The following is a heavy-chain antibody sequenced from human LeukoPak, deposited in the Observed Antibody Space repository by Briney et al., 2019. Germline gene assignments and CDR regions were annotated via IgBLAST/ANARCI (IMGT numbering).Heavy chain of an antibody. J-gene: IGHJ4*02. D-gene: IGHD3-22*01. Sequence: PSETLSLTCAVYGGSFSGYYWSWIRQPPGKGLEWIGEINHSGSTNYNPSLKSRVTISVDTSKNQFSLKLSSVTTADTAVYYCARRRTFYGSSGYFIDYWGQGTLATVSS. CDR3: ARRRTFYGSSGYFIDY. CDR1: GGSFSGYY. CDR2: INHSGST. V-gene: IGHV4-34*01.